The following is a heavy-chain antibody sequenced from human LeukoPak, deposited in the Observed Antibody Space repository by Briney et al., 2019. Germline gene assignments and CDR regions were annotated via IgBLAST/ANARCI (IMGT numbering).Heavy chain of an antibody. CDR3: ARGTAVAGT. V-gene: IGHV4-59*01. CDR2: IYYSGST. D-gene: IGHD6-19*01. Sequence: SETLSLTCTVSGDSISSYYWSWIRQPPGKGLVCIGYIYYSGSTNYNPSLKSRVTISVDTSKIQFSLRLTSVTAADTAVYYCARGTAVAGTWGQGTLVTVSS. CDR1: GDSISSYY. J-gene: IGHJ5*02.